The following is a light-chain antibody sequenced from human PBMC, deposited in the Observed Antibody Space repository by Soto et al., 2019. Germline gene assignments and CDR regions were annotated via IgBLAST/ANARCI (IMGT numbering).Light chain of an antibody. CDR1: SSDVGGYNY. V-gene: IGLV2-14*03. Sequence: QSVLTQPASVSGSPGQSITISCTGTSSDVGGYNYVSWYQQHPGKGPKLMIYEVSNRPSGVSNRFSGSKSGNTATLTISELQAEDEADYYCSSYTSTTTRAFGTGTKVTV. CDR3: SSYTSTTTRA. J-gene: IGLJ1*01. CDR2: EVS.